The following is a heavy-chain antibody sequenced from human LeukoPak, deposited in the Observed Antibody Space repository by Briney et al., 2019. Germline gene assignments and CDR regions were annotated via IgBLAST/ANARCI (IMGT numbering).Heavy chain of an antibody. V-gene: IGHV1-18*01. D-gene: IGHD3-22*01. Sequence: ASVKVSCKASGYTFTSYGIIWVRQAPGQGLEWMGWISAYNGNTNYAQKLQGRVTMTTDTSTSTAYMELRSLRSDDTAVYYCARVWDYYDSSGYYSPWGQGTLVTVSS. CDR1: GYTFTSYG. J-gene: IGHJ5*02. CDR3: ARVWDYYDSSGYYSP. CDR2: ISAYNGNT.